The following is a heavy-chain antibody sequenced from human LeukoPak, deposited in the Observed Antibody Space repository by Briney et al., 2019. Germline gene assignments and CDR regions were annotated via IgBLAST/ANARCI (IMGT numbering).Heavy chain of an antibody. Sequence: GGSLGLSCTASGFAFSFFAMSWLRQPPGKGLEWVSTINANSGATSYAASVRGRFTISRDNSKNTLYLQMNSLRAEDTAVYYCATVLSDSRGWYHFDNWGQGTLVTVTS. D-gene: IGHD6-19*01. CDR1: GFAFSFFA. CDR2: INANSGAT. J-gene: IGHJ4*02. V-gene: IGHV3-23*01. CDR3: ATVLSDSRGWYHFDN.